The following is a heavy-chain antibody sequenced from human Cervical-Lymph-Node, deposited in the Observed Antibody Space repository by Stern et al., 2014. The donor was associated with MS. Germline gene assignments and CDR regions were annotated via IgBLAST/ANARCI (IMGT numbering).Heavy chain of an antibody. Sequence: EVQLVESGAEVKKPGESLKISCTGSGYSFTKYWIGWVRQMPGKGLEWMGAIYPGGSDTRYSPSFQGRVPISADKSISTAYLQWSSLKASDTAMYYCARHRQQPLYGMDVWGQGTTVTVSS. D-gene: IGHD6-13*01. CDR1: GYSFTKYW. CDR3: ARHRQQPLYGMDV. CDR2: IYPGGSDT. J-gene: IGHJ6*02. V-gene: IGHV5-51*01.